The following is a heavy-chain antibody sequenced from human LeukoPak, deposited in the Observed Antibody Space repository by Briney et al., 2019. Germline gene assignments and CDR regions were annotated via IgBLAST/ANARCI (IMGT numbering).Heavy chain of an antibody. Sequence: RPGGSLRLSCAASGFSFSNYWMHWVRHAPGKGLVWVSRISSDGSDTIYADSVKGRFTISRDNAKNTLYLQMNSLRAEDTAVYYCLRDLNWSLDQWGQGTLVTVSS. CDR2: ISSDGSDT. J-gene: IGHJ4*02. CDR3: LRDLNWSLDQ. V-gene: IGHV3-74*01. CDR1: GFSFSNYW. D-gene: IGHD1-20*01.